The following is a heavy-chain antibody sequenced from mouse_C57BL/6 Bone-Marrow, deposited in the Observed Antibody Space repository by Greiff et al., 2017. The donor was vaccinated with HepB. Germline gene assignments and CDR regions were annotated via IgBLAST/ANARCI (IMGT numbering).Heavy chain of an antibody. V-gene: IGHV1-81*01. CDR2: IYPRSGDT. CDR1: GYTFTSYG. Sequence: QVQLQQSGAELARPGASVKLSCKASGYTFTSYGISWVKQRTGQGLEWIGEIYPRSGDTYYNEKFKGKATLTADKSSSTAYMELRSLTSEDSAVYFCARSLYPYYFDYWGQGTTLTVSS. CDR3: ARSLYPYYFDY. J-gene: IGHJ2*01. D-gene: IGHD2-12*01.